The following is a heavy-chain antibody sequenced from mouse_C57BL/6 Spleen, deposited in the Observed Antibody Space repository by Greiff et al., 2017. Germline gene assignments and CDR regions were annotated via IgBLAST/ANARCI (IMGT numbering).Heavy chain of an antibody. Sequence: VQLKQPGAELVKPGASVKLSCKASGYTFTSYWMHWVKQRPGQGLEWIGMIHPNSGSTNYNEKFKSKATLTVDKSSSTAYMQLSSLTSEDSAVYYCARSEVTGNYFGYWGQGTTLTVAS. J-gene: IGHJ2*01. V-gene: IGHV1-64*01. CDR2: IHPNSGST. CDR1: GYTFTSYW. CDR3: ARSEVTGNYFGY. D-gene: IGHD2-2*01.